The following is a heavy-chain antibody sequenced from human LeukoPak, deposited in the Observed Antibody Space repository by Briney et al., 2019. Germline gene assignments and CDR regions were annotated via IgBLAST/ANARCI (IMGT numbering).Heavy chain of an antibody. J-gene: IGHJ4*02. Sequence: PSETLSLTCAVYGGSFSGYYWSWIRQPPGKGLEWIGETNHSGSTNYNPSLKSRVTISVDTSKNQFSLNLSSVTAADTAIYYCARRHDSTGYYSAALTRYCFDYWGQGTLVTVSS. CDR1: GGSFSGYY. CDR3: ARRHDSTGYYSAALTRYCFDY. V-gene: IGHV4-34*01. CDR2: TNHSGST. D-gene: IGHD3-22*01.